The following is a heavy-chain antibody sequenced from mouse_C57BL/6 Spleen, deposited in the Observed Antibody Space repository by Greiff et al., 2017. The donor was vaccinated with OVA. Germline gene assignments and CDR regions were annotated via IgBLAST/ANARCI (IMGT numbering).Heavy chain of an antibody. CDR3: ARRGVLYWYFDV. J-gene: IGHJ1*03. CDR1: GFTFSDYG. V-gene: IGHV5-15*01. CDR2: ISNLAYSI. Sequence: EVQRVESGGGLVQPGGSLKLSCAASGFTFSDYGMAWVRQAPRKGPEWVAFISNLAYSIYYADTVTGRFTISRENAKNTLYLEMSSLRSEDTAMYYCARRGVLYWYFDVWGTGTTVTVSS.